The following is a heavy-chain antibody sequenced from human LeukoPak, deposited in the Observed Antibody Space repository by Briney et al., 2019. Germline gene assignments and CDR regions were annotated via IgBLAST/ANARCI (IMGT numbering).Heavy chain of an antibody. CDR2: ISTDSKTI. D-gene: IGHD6-19*01. CDR3: ARAWGYSSAWD. J-gene: IGHJ4*02. CDR1: GFTFSGYS. Sequence: PGGSLRLSCAASGFTFSGYSMDWVRQAPGKGLEWVSFISTDSKTIYYADSVRGRFTISRDNAKPSLHLQLSNLRAEDTAVYYCARAWGYSSAWDWGQGTLVTVSS. V-gene: IGHV3-48*04.